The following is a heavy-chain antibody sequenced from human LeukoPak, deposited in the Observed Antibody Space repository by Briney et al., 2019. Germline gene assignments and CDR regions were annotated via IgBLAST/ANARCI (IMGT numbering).Heavy chain of an antibody. V-gene: IGHV4-39*07. CDR2: IYYSGST. CDR1: GGSISSSSYY. CDR3: ARDLRVKGHSYAGSYFDY. D-gene: IGHD5-18*01. Sequence: PSETLSLTCTVSGGSISSSSYYWGWIRQPPGKGLEWIGSIYYSGSTNYNPSLKSRVTISVDTSKNQFSLKLSSVTAADTAVYYCARDLRVKGHSYAGSYFDYWGQGTLVTVSS. J-gene: IGHJ4*02.